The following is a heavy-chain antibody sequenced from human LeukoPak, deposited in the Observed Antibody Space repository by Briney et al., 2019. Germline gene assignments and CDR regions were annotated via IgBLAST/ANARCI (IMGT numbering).Heavy chain of an antibody. Sequence: NPGRSLCLYAAASGFIFSDYYMSWLRQAPGKGLKGVSYIRSSGSTMYYTDSVKGRFTISRDNAKDSLYLQMNSLRAEDTAVYYCARDPGSGYEEHFDYWGQGTLVTVSS. CDR1: GFIFSDYY. CDR3: ARDPGSGYEEHFDY. D-gene: IGHD5-12*01. J-gene: IGHJ4*02. CDR2: IRSSGSTM. V-gene: IGHV3-11*01.